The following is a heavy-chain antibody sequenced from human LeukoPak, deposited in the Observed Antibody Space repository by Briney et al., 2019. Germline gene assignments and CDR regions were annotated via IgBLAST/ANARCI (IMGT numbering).Heavy chain of an antibody. J-gene: IGHJ4*02. CDR1: GYTFTSYA. CDR3: ARAADGGSKRFDY. V-gene: IGHV1-69*04. D-gene: IGHD2-15*01. Sequence: SVKVSCKASGYTFTSYAMNWVRQAPGQGLEWMGRIIPILGIANYAQKFQGRVTITADKSTSTAYMELSSLRSEDTAVYYCARAADGGSKRFDYWGQGTLVTVSS. CDR2: IIPILGIA.